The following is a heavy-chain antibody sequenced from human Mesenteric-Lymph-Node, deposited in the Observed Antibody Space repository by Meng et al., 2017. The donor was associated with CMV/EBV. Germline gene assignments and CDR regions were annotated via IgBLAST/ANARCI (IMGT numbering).Heavy chain of an antibody. V-gene: IGHV3-7*01. J-gene: IGHJ4*02. CDR2: IKPDGSEK. Sequence: GESLKISCAASGFSFNTYWMSWVRQAPGKGLECVVNIKPDGSEKYYVDSVKGRFTVSRDNAKNSLFLQMNSLRVDDTAVYYCAAGNYFNDWGQGTLVTSPQ. CDR3: AAGNYFND. CDR1: GFSFNTYW.